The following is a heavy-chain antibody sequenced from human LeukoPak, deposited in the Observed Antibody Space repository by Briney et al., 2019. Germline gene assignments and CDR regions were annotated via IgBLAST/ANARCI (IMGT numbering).Heavy chain of an antibody. CDR2: IKQDGSEK. CDR3: ARDYNWNYFYYMDV. CDR1: GFTFSSYW. V-gene: IGHV3-7*01. Sequence: GGSLRLSCAASGFTFSSYWMSWVRQAPGMGLEWVANIKQDGSEKYYVDSVKGRFTISRDNAKNSLYLQMNSLRAEDTAVYYCARDYNWNYFYYMDVWGKGTTVTVSS. D-gene: IGHD1-1*01. J-gene: IGHJ6*03.